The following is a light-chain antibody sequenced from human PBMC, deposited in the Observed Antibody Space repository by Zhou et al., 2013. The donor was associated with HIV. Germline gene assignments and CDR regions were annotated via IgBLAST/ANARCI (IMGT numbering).Light chain of an antibody. CDR1: L. CDR2: AAS. V-gene: IGKV1-16*02. Sequence: DIQMTQSPSSLSASVGDRVTVTCRASLKPGKAPKSLIYAASSLQSGVPSKFSGSGSGTDFTLTISSLQPEDFATYYCQQCNTLPPDTFGPGDQAGDQT. J-gene: IGKJ2*01. CDR3: QQCNTLPPDT.